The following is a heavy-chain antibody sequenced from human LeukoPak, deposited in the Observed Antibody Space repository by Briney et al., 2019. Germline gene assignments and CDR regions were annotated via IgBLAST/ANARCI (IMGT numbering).Heavy chain of an antibody. CDR3: ARDYYDSSGYYLVDY. V-gene: IGHV1-18*01. D-gene: IGHD3-22*01. Sequence: ASVKVSCKASGYTFTSYGINWVRQAPGQGLEWMGWISAYNGNTNYAQKLQGRVTMTTDTSTSTAYMELRSLRSDDTAVYYCARDYYDSSGYYLVDYWGQGTLVTVSS. CDR2: ISAYNGNT. CDR1: GYTFTSYG. J-gene: IGHJ4*02.